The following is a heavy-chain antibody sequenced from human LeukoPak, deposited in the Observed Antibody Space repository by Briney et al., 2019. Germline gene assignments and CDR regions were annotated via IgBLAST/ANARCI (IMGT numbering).Heavy chain of an antibody. CDR2: TYYRSKWYN. J-gene: IGHJ6*04. Sequence: SQTLSLTCALSGDSVSSNSAAWNWIRQSPSRGLEWLVRTYYRSKWYNDYAVSVKSRITINPDTSKNQFSLQLNSVTPEDTAVYYCAREVAVAGTVGYYYYGMDVWGKGTTVTVSS. V-gene: IGHV6-1*01. D-gene: IGHD6-19*01. CDR1: GDSVSSNSAA. CDR3: AREVAVAGTVGYYYYGMDV.